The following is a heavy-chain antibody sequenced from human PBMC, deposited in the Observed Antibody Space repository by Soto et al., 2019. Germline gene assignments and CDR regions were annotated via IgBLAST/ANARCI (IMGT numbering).Heavy chain of an antibody. Sequence: TLSLTCTVSGGSISSGGYYWSWIRQHPGKGLEWIGYIYYSGSTYYNPSLKSRVTISVDTSKNQFSLKLSSVTAADTAVYYCARDSLIFLTGFDYWGQGTLVTVSS. D-gene: IGHD3-9*01. CDR2: IYYSGST. J-gene: IGHJ4*02. CDR3: ARDSLIFLTGFDY. V-gene: IGHV4-31*03. CDR1: GGSISSGGYY.